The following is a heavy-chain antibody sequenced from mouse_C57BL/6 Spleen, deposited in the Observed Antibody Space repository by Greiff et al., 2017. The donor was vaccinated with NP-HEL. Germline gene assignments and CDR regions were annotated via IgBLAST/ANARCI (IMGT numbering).Heavy chain of an antibody. Sequence: EVKLVESGEGLVKPGGSLKLSCAASGFTFSSYAMSWVRQTPEKRLEWVAYISSGGDYIYYADTVKGRFTISRDNARNTLYLQMSSLKSEDTAMYYCTRAYSNYDGFAYWGQGTLVTVSA. CDR2: ISSGGDYI. CDR3: TRAYSNYDGFAY. J-gene: IGHJ3*01. V-gene: IGHV5-9-1*02. D-gene: IGHD2-5*01. CDR1: GFTFSSYA.